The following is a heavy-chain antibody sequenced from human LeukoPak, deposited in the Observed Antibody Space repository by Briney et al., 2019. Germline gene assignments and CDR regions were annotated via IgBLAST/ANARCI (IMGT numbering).Heavy chain of an antibody. Sequence: GGSLRLSCSASGFTFSSYAMHWVRQAPGKGLEYVSAISSNGGSTYYADSVKGRFTISRDNSKNTLYLQMSSLRAEDTAVYYCVKTGYSYGYGFRRGFDYWGQGTLVTVSS. CDR1: GFTFSSYA. CDR2: ISSNGGST. CDR3: VKTGYSYGYGFRRGFDY. D-gene: IGHD5-18*01. J-gene: IGHJ4*02. V-gene: IGHV3-64D*06.